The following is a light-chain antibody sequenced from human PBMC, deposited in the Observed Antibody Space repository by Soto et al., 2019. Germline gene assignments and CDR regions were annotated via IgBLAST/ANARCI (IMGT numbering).Light chain of an antibody. CDR1: QSVSSN. J-gene: IGKJ4*01. CDR3: QQYNNWPPLT. V-gene: IGKV3-15*01. Sequence: EIVMTQSPATLSVSPGERATLSCRASQSVSSNLAWYQQKPGQAPRLLIYGASTRATGIPARFSGSGSGTEFTPTISSLQSEEFAFYYCQQYNNWPPLTFGGGTKVEIK. CDR2: GAS.